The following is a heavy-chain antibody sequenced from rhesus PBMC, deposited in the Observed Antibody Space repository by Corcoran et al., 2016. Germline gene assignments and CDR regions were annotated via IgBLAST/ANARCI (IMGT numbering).Heavy chain of an antibody. CDR1: GFTFRSYG. V-gene: IGHV3S16*01. Sequence: EVPLVESGGGLVQPGGSLRLSCAASGFTFRSYGMSWVSQALGKGVDVGSYIRSASSYIYYADSVKGLFTIPRDNAKNSLSLKMNRLRAEDTAVYYCTRYTVTYFDYWGQGVLVTVSS. J-gene: IGHJ4*01. CDR3: TRYTVTYFDY. CDR2: IRSASSYI. D-gene: IGHD4-23*01.